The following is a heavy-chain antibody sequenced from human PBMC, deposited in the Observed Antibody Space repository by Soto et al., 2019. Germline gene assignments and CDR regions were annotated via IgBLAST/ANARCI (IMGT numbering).Heavy chain of an antibody. CDR2: IFSNDEK. D-gene: IGHD5-12*01. CDR1: GFSLSNARMG. J-gene: IGHJ4*02. CDR3: ARIPGRWLPLGGRYFDY. Sequence: QVTLKESGPVLVKPTETLTLTCTVSGFSLSNARMGVSWIRQPPGKALEWLAHIFSNDEKSYSTSLKSRLTISKDTSKSQVVLTMTNMDPVDTATYYCARIPGRWLPLGGRYFDYWGQGTLVTVSS. V-gene: IGHV2-26*01.